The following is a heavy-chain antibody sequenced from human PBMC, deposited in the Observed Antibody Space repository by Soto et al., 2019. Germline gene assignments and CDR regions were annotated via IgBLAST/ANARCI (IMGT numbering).Heavy chain of an antibody. D-gene: IGHD2-2*01. CDR3: ASRGVVPAAPLNYYYYGMDV. V-gene: IGHV3-66*01. J-gene: IGHJ6*02. CDR2: IYSGGST. CDR1: GFTFSTYT. Sequence: GGSLRLSCAASGFTFSTYTMSWVRQAPGKGLEWVSVIYSGGSTYYADSVKGRFTISRDNSKNTLYLQMNSLRAEDTAVYYCASRGVVPAAPLNYYYYGMDVWGQGTTVTVSS.